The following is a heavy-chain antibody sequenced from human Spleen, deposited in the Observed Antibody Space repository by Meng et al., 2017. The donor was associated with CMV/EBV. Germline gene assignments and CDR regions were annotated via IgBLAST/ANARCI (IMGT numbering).Heavy chain of an antibody. CDR2: ISYDGNNT. J-gene: IGHJ4*02. V-gene: IGHV3-30*04. CDR3: ATSQYQGDY. Sequence: GGSLRLSCAASGLTFSPYALHWVRQAPGKGLEWVAVISYDGNNTYYADSVKGRFTVSRDNAKNSLYLQMNSLRAEDTAVYYCATSQYQGDYWGQGTLVTVSS. CDR1: GLTFSPYA. D-gene: IGHD2-2*01.